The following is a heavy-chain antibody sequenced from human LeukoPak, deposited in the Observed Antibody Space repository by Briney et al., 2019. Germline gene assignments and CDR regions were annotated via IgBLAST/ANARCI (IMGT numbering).Heavy chain of an antibody. CDR1: GFTCSSYA. CDR2: ISGSGGST. V-gene: IGHV3-23*01. CDR3: AKEANYYGSGGTNNWSDP. D-gene: IGHD3-10*01. Sequence: GGFLRLSCAASGFTCSSYAMSWVRQAPGKGLEWVSAISGSGGSTYYADSVKGRFTISRDNSKNTLYLQMNSLRAEDTAVYYCAKEANYYGSGGTNNWSDPWGQGTLVTVSS. J-gene: IGHJ5*02.